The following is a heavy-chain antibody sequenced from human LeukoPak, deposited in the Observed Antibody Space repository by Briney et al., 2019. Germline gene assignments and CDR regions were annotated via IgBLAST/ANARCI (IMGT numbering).Heavy chain of an antibody. J-gene: IGHJ3*02. CDR3: ARRISITMIVLVPGGAFDI. D-gene: IGHD3-22*01. V-gene: IGHV4-38-2*01. CDR1: GYSISSGYY. Sequence: SETLSLTCAVSGYSISSGYYWGWIRQPTGNGLEWIGSIYHSGSTYYNPSLKSRVTISVDTSKNQFSLKLSSVTAADTAVYYCARRISITMIVLVPGGAFDIWGQGTMVTVSS. CDR2: IYHSGST.